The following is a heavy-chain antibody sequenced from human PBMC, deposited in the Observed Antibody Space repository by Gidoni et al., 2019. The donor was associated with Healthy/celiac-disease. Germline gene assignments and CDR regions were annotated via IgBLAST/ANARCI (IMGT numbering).Heavy chain of an antibody. CDR2: ISSSSSYI. D-gene: IGHD6-25*01. CDR3: ARGSFLLGSSGGSYYYGMDV. J-gene: IGHJ6*02. Sequence: EVQLVESGGGLVKPGGYLRLSCAASGFTFSSSSMNWFRQAPGKGLEWVSSISSSSSYIYYADSVKGRFTISRDNAKNSLYLQMNSLRAEDTAVYYCARGSFLLGSSGGSYYYGMDVWGQGTTVTVSS. V-gene: IGHV3-21*01. CDR1: GFTFSSSS.